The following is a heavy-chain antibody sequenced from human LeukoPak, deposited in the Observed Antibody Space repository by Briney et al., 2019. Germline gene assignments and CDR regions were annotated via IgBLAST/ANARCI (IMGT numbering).Heavy chain of an antibody. J-gene: IGHJ6*03. CDR3: ATRGIGPDIILSSYYYMDV. CDR2: FDPEDGET. CDR1: GYTVPELS. D-gene: IGHD3-10*01. Sequence: GASVKVSCKVSGYTVPELSMHWVRPTPGKGLEWMGRFDPEDGETIYAQKFQGRVTITEDTSTDTAYMELSSLRSEDTAVYYCATRGIGPDIILSSYYYMDVWGKGTTVTISS. V-gene: IGHV1-24*01.